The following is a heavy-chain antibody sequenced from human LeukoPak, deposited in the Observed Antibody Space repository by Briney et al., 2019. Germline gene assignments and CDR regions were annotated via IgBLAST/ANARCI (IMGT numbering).Heavy chain of an antibody. V-gene: IGHV4-39*07. CDR1: GGSISTTTNS. CDR3: ARKLSSGWPYYYYYMDV. J-gene: IGHJ6*03. D-gene: IGHD6-19*01. Sequence: SETLSLTCSVSGGSISTTTNSWGWAWIRQRPTKGLEWIGSIYYGGSPYYTSSLKSRVTISVDTSKNQFSLKLSSVTAADTAVYYCARKLSSGWPYYYYYMDVWGKGTTVTVSS. CDR2: IYYGGSP.